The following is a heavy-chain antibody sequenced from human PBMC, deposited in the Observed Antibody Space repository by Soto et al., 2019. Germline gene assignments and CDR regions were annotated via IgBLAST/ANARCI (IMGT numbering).Heavy chain of an antibody. CDR2: IYNSGST. CDR1: GGSITSDY. V-gene: IGHV4-59*01. J-gene: IGHJ6*03. D-gene: IGHD2-2*01. Sequence: SETLSLTCTVSGGSITSDYCNWIRQPPGKGLEWIGSIYNSGSTNYNPSLRSRISISVETSKNQFTLRLSSVTAADTAVYYCARGATARQSATSLFANTLFYYYMDVWGTGTTVTVSS. CDR3: ARGATARQSATSLFANTLFYYYMDV.